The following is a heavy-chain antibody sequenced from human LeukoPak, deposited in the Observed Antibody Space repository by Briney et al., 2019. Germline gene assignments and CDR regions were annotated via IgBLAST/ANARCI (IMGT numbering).Heavy chain of an antibody. CDR1: GFSFSNYE. Sequence: GGSLRLSCAASGFSFSNYEMDWVRQAPGKGLEWVALISFDRSAKYYADSVKGRFTISRDNSKNTLYLQMNSLRAEDTAVYYCANPLTYYYDSGNFYNAPFFDYWGQGTLVTVSS. CDR3: ANPLTYYYDSGNFYNAPFFDY. J-gene: IGHJ4*02. CDR2: ISFDRSAK. D-gene: IGHD3-10*01. V-gene: IGHV3-30*18.